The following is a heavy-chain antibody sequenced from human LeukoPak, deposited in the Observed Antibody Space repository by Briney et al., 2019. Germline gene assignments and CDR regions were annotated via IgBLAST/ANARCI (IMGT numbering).Heavy chain of an antibody. J-gene: IGHJ3*02. D-gene: IGHD6-19*01. V-gene: IGHV3-30*18. Sequence: PGGSLRLSCAASGFTFSSYGMHWVRRAPGKGLEWVAVISYDGSNKYYADSVKGRFTISRDNSKNTLYLQMNSLRAEDTAVYYCAKYSSGWYADAFDIWGQGTMVTVSS. CDR2: ISYDGSNK. CDR3: AKYSSGWYADAFDI. CDR1: GFTFSSYG.